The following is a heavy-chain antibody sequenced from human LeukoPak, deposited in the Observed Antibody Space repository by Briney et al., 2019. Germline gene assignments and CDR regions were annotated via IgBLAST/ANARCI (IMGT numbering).Heavy chain of an antibody. CDR3: AKPDCSYSDCYRPTY. D-gene: IGHD2-2*02. Sequence: GGSLRLSCAASGFTFSSYAMNWVRQAPGKGLEWVSAISGSDGTKYYADSVKGRFTISRDNSKSTLYLQMNSLRAEDTAVYYCAKPDCSYSDCYRPTYWGQGTLVTVSS. CDR1: GFTFSSYA. V-gene: IGHV3-23*01. CDR2: ISGSDGTK. J-gene: IGHJ4*02.